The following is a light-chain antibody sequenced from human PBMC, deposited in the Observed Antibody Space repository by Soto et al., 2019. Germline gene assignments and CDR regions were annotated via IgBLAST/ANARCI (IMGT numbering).Light chain of an antibody. J-gene: IGKJ4*01. V-gene: IGKV1-5*03. CDR1: QTISSW. CDR2: KAS. Sequence: DIQMTQSPSTLSASVGDRFTITCRASQTISSWLAWYQKKTGKAPKLLIYKASSLESGVPSRFSGSGSGTEFTLTISSLQPDDFATYYCQQYNSYSFGGGTKVDI. CDR3: QQYNSYS.